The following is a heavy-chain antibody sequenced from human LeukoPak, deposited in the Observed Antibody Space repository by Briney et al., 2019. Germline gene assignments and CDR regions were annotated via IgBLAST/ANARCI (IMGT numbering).Heavy chain of an antibody. D-gene: IGHD3-22*01. J-gene: IGHJ3*02. CDR2: IIPIFGTA. CDR3: ARASSGYYDDAFDI. V-gene: IGHV1-69*13. Sequence: SVKVSCKASGGTFSSYAISWVRQAPGQGLEWMGGIIPIFGTANYAQKFQGRVTITADESTSTAYMELSSPRSGDTAVYYCARASSGYYDDAFDIWGQGTMVTVSS. CDR1: GGTFSSYA.